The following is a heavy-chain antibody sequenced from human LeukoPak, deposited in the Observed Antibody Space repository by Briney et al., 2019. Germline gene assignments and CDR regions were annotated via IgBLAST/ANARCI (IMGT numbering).Heavy chain of an antibody. Sequence: GGSLRLSCAASGFTFSSYWMHWVRHAPGKGLGWVSRINSDGSSTSYADSVKGRFTISRDNAKNTLYLQMNSLRAEDTAVYYCANDLLGYCSGGSCENPGYWGQGTLVTVSS. D-gene: IGHD2-15*01. V-gene: IGHV3-74*01. CDR3: ANDLLGYCSGGSCENPGY. CDR1: GFTFSSYW. J-gene: IGHJ4*02. CDR2: INSDGSST.